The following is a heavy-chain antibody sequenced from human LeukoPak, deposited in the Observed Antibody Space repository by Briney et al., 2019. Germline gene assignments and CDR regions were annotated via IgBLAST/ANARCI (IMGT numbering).Heavy chain of an antibody. V-gene: IGHV1-46*01. Sequence: ASVKVSCKASGYTFTGYYMHWVRQAPGQGLEWMGGIIPMYATGNYAQSFQGRVTMTRDTSTSTVYMELSSLRSEDTAVYYCARDLQDPLYYFDYWGQGTLVTVSS. CDR1: GYTFTGYY. CDR2: IIPMYATG. CDR3: ARDLQDPLYYFDY. J-gene: IGHJ4*02.